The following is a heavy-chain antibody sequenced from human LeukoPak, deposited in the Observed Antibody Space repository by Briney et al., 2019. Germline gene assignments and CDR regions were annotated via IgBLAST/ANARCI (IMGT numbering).Heavy chain of an antibody. D-gene: IGHD1-20*01. J-gene: IGHJ3*02. Sequence: GGSLRLSCAASGFTFSSYSMNWVRQAPGKGLEWVSSISSSSSYIYYADSVKGRFTISRDNAKNSLYLQMNSLRAEDTAVYYCARVRITGTLDAFDIWGQGTMVTVSS. V-gene: IGHV3-21*01. CDR2: ISSSSSYI. CDR1: GFTFSSYS. CDR3: ARVRITGTLDAFDI.